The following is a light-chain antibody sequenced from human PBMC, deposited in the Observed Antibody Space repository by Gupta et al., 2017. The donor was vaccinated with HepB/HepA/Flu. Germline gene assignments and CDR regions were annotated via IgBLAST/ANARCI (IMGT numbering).Light chain of an antibody. CDR1: TVPKKS. Sequence: ELPQPPSVSVSPGQTARITCSGDTVPKKSGSWYLPKAGQAPVLAFYEDIKRPAGFPERFSGSSAGTVATLTINGSQLEDEADYYCYAADSTGHHLFGGGTKLTVL. J-gene: IGLJ2*01. CDR2: EDI. CDR3: YAADSTGHHL. V-gene: IGLV3-10*01.